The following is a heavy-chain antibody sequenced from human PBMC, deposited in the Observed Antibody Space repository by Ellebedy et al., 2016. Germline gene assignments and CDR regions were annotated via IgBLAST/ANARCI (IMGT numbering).Heavy chain of an antibody. CDR2: VHFSGSN. J-gene: IGHJ5*02. CDR1: GGSIKSHF. D-gene: IGHD1-26*01. V-gene: IGHV4-59*08. CDR3: ARSIGVRGSYSS. Sequence: SETLSLTCVVSGGSIKSHFWTWIRQPPGRRLEWIGCVHFSGSNNYNSTLRSRVTISVETSKTQVSLTLSSVTDADTALYYCARSIGVRGSYSSWGQGTLVTVSS.